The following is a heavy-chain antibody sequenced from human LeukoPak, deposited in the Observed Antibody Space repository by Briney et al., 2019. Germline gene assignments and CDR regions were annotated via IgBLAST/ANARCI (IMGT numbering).Heavy chain of an antibody. CDR3: GKEVERHFDLKY. CDR1: GFTSGIYA. CDR2: FSGGGDS. V-gene: IGHV3-23*01. J-gene: IGHJ4*02. Sequence: GGSLRLSCAASGFTSGIYAVSWVRQAPGKGLEWVSAFSGGGDSYYADSVKGRFTISRDNSKKILYLQMNSLRAEDTAVYYCGKEVERHFDLKYWGQGTLVTVSS.